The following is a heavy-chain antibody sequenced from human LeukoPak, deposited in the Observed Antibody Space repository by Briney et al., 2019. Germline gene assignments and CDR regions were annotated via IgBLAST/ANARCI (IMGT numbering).Heavy chain of an antibody. V-gene: IGHV3-7*03. CDR2: ISHNGNVN. CDR1: GFTFSSYW. Sequence: GASLRLSCASSGFTFSSYWMNWARQAAGKGREWVASISHNGNVNYYVVSGKGRFTTSRANAKNSLYLNMSNLRAEDTAVYFCARGGGLDVWGQGATVTVSS. J-gene: IGHJ6*02. D-gene: IGHD3-16*01. CDR3: ARGGGLDV.